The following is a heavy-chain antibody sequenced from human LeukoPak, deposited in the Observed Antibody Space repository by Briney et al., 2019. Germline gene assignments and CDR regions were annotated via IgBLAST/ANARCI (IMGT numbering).Heavy chain of an antibody. CDR1: GGSISSYY. CDR3: ARLYSVSFDY. CDR2: IYYSGST. Sequence: SETLSLTCTVSGGSISSYYWSWIRQPPGKGLEWIGYIYYSGSTNYSPSLKSRVTISVDTSKNQFSLKLSSVTAADTAVYYCARLYSVSFDYWGQGTLVTVSS. J-gene: IGHJ4*02. D-gene: IGHD5/OR15-5a*01. V-gene: IGHV4-59*01.